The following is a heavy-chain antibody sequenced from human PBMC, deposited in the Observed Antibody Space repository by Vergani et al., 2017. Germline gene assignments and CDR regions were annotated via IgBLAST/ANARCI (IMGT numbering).Heavy chain of an antibody. CDR1: RFDFSDYY. Sequence: QGQLVESGGGLVKPGGSLRLSCAASRFDFSDYYMSWIRQAPGKGLEWISYISNSGNTINYADSVKGRFIVSRDNAKKSLYLQMNSLRVEDTAVYYCARDLLPGTLLLLAYWGQGTLISVSS. J-gene: IGHJ4*02. CDR2: ISNSGNTI. CDR3: ARDLLPGTLLLLAY. D-gene: IGHD1-7*01. V-gene: IGHV3-11*04.